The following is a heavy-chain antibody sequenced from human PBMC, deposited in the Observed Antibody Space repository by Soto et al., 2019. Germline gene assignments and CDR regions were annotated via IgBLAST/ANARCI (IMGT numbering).Heavy chain of an antibody. CDR2: ISYGGGTT. Sequence: PGGSLRLSCAASEFTFSNYAMSWVRQAPGKGLVWVLAISYGGGTTYYADSVKGRFTISRDNSKNTLYLQMNSLRAEDTAVYYCEKNPGYYYDSTGYHFDYWGQGTLVTVSS. V-gene: IGHV3-23*01. D-gene: IGHD3-22*01. J-gene: IGHJ4*02. CDR3: EKNPGYYYDSTGYHFDY. CDR1: EFTFSNYA.